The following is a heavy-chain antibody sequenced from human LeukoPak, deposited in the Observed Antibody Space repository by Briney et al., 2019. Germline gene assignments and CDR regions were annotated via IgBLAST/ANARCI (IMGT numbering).Heavy chain of an antibody. CDR2: LSGDGEAT. CDR3: AKDRAYPNDVFDI. Sequence: PGGSLRLSCAASGFTFSSYGMSWVRQAPGKGLEWVSALSGDGEATWYADSVKGRFTISRDTSTSTLFLQMNSLRADDTALYYCAKDRAYPNDVFDIWGQGTMVTVS. CDR1: GFTFSSYG. J-gene: IGHJ3*02. D-gene: IGHD2-21*01. V-gene: IGHV3-23*01.